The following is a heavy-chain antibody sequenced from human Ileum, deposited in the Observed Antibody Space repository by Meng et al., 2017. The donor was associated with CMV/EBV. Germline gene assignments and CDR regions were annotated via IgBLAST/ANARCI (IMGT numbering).Heavy chain of an antibody. J-gene: IGHJ4*02. D-gene: IGHD6-13*01. CDR3: ARGPYSSSWSSFDY. CDR2: IYTSGST. CDR1: RGSISSDY. Sequence: LQEPGPGLVKPSETLSLTCTVSRGSISSDYWSWIRQPAGKGLEWIGRIYTSGSTNYNPSLKSRVTMSVDTSKTQFSLKLSSVTAADTAVYYCARGPYSSSWSSFDYWGQGTLVTVSS. V-gene: IGHV4-4*07.